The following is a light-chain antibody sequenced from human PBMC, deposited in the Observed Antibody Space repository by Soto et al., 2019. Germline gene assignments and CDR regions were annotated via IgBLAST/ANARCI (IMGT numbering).Light chain of an antibody. Sequence: EIVLTQSPATLSLSPGERATLSCRASQSVSSYLAWYQQKPGQAPRLLIYDASIRTTGIPARFSGSGSGTDFTPTISSLEPEDFAVYYCQQRSNWPPYTCGQGTKLEIK. CDR1: QSVSSY. J-gene: IGKJ2*01. V-gene: IGKV3-11*01. CDR2: DAS. CDR3: QQRSNWPPYT.